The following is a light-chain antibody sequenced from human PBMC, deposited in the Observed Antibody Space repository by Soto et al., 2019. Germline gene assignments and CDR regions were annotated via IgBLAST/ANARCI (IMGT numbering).Light chain of an antibody. Sequence: QSVLTQPPSVSGAPGQRVTISCTGSSSNIGACYDVHWYQQLPGTAPKLLIYGNSNRPSGVPDRFSGSKSGNSASLAITGLQAEDEADYYCQSYESSLSVIFGGGTKLTVL. CDR1: SSNIGACYD. CDR2: GNS. CDR3: QSYESSLSVI. J-gene: IGLJ2*01. V-gene: IGLV1-40*01.